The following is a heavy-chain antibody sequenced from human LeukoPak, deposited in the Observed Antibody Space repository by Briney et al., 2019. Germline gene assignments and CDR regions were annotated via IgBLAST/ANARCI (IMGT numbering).Heavy chain of an antibody. CDR1: GFTFSSYW. J-gene: IGHJ4*02. Sequence: GGSLRLSCAASGFTFSSYWMSWVRRAPGKGLEWVANIKQDGSEKYYVDSVKGRFTISRDNAKNSLYLQMNSLRAEDTAVYYCARVFRYFDDSSGYYRRFDYWGQGTLVTVSS. CDR2: IKQDGSEK. D-gene: IGHD3-22*01. V-gene: IGHV3-7*04. CDR3: ARVFRYFDDSSGYYRRFDY.